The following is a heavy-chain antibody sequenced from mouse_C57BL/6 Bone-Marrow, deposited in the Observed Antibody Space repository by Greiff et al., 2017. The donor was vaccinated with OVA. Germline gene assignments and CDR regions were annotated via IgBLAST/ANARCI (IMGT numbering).Heavy chain of an antibody. J-gene: IGHJ4*01. CDR3: ARGPD. Sequence: QVQLQQPGAELVMPGASVKLSCKASGYTFTSYWMHWVKQRPGQGLEWIGEIDPSDSDTNYNQKFKGKSTLTVDKSSSTAYMQLSSLTSEDSAVYYCARGPDWGQGTSVTVSS. CDR2: IDPSDSDT. CDR1: GYTFTSYW. V-gene: IGHV1-69*01.